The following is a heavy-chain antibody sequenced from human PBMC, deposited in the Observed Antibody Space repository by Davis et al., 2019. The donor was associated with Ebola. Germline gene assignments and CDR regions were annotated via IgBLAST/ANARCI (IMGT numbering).Heavy chain of an antibody. Sequence: GESLKLSCSASGFTFSRYAMHWVRQAPGKGLESVARISTNGETTYYADSVKGRFTISRDNSKNTLYLQMNGLRVGDTAIYYCAKDNRNIWSEVWGQGTMVTVSS. CDR1: GFTFSRYA. J-gene: IGHJ3*01. D-gene: IGHD2/OR15-2a*01. CDR3: AKDNRNIWSEV. CDR2: ISTNGETT. V-gene: IGHV3-64D*08.